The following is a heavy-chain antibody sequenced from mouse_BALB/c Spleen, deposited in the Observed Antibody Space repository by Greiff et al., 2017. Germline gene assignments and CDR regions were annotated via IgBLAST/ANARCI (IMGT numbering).Heavy chain of an antibody. CDR2: IDPANGNT. D-gene: IGHD1-1*01. Sequence: VQLQQSGAELVKPGASVKLSCTASGFNIKDTYMHWVKQSPEQGLEWIGRIDPANGNTKYDPNFQGKAPITADPSSNTAYLQLSSLTSEDTAVYYCARNYYGSSGDAMDCGDQGTSVTVS. J-gene: IGHJ4*01. CDR1: GFNIKDTY. CDR3: ARNYYGSSGDAMDC. V-gene: IGHV14-3*02.